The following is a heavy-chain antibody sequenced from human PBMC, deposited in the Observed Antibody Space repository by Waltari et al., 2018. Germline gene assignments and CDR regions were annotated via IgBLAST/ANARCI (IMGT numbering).Heavy chain of an antibody. Sequence: EVKLVESGGGSVQPGGSLRLSCTASGFIFSNYWMHWVRQVPGKGLLWCQVAGTDERGPTYADSVKGRFTISRDNAKNTVYLQMNSLRVEDTAVYYCARDTPGDGIDYWGQGTLVTVSS. V-gene: IGHV3-74*03. CDR2: AGTDERGP. CDR3: ARDTPGDGIDY. D-gene: IGHD7-27*01. J-gene: IGHJ4*02. CDR1: GFIFSNYW.